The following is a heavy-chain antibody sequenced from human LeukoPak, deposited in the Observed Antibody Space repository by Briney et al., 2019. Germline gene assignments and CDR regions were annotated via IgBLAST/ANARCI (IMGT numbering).Heavy chain of an antibody. CDR3: ARANYYYDSSGYLYYMDV. Sequence: SETLSLTCAVYGGSFSGYFWSWIRQPPGKGLEWIGEINHGGSTNYNPSLKGRVTISVDTSKNQFSLKLSSVTAADTAVYYCARANYYYDSSGYLYYMDVWGKGTTVTVSS. V-gene: IGHV4-34*01. CDR1: GGSFSGYF. J-gene: IGHJ6*03. CDR2: INHGGST. D-gene: IGHD3-22*01.